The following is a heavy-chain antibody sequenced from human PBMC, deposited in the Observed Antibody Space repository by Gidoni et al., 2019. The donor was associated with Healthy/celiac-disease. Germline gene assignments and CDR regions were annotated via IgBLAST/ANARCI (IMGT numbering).Heavy chain of an antibody. V-gene: IGHV3-48*02. Sequence: EVQLVESGGGLVQRGGSLRLSCAASGFTCSSDSMNWVRQAPGKGLEWVSYISRSSSTIYYADSVKGRFTISRDNAKNSLYLQMNSLRDEDTAVYYCARGSRGSGWYVNNWFDPWGQGTLVTVSS. CDR2: ISRSSSTI. CDR1: GFTCSSDS. D-gene: IGHD6-19*01. J-gene: IGHJ5*02. CDR3: ARGSRGSGWYVNNWFDP.